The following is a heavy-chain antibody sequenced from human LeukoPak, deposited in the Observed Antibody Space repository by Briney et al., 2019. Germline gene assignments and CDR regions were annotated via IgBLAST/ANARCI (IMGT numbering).Heavy chain of an antibody. Sequence: GGSLRVSCAASGFTFSSYSMNWVRQAPGKGLEWVSSISSSSSYIYYGDSVKGRFTISRDNAKNSLYLQMNSLRAEDTAVYYCARDLMGIAYRGAFYYWGQGTLVTVSS. CDR2: ISSSSSYI. CDR3: ARDLMGIAYRGAFYY. V-gene: IGHV3-21*04. D-gene: IGHD6-13*01. CDR1: GFTFSSYS. J-gene: IGHJ4*02.